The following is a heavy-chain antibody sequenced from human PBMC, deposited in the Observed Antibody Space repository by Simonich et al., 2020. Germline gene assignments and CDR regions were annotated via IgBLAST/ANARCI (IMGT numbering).Heavy chain of an antibody. Sequence: QVQLVQSGAEVKKPGASVKVSCKASGDTFTGSYMNWVQQAPGQGLEWMGWINPNSGGTNYAKKFQGRVTMTRDTSISTAYMELSRLRSDDTAVYYCARSHIAAAGTGYFQHWGQGTLVTVSS. J-gene: IGHJ1*01. CDR1: GDTFTGSY. CDR2: INPNSGGT. CDR3: ARSHIAAAGTGYFQH. D-gene: IGHD6-13*01. V-gene: IGHV1-2*02.